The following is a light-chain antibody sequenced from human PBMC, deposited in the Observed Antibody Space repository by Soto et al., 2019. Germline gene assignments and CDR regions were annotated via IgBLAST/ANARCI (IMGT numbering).Light chain of an antibody. J-gene: IGLJ3*02. CDR3: QSYDSSLSNSV. CDR2: GNS. V-gene: IGLV1-40*01. Sequence: QSVLKQPPSVSGAPGQWVTISCTGSFSNIGAGYDVHWYQQFPGTVPKLLIYGNSNRPSGVPDRFSGTKSGTSASLAITGLQAEDEADYYCQSYDSSLSNSVFGGGTKLTVL. CDR1: FSNIGAGYD.